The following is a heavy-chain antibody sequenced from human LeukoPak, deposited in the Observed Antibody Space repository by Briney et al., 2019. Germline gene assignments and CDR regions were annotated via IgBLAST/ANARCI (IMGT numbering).Heavy chain of an antibody. CDR1: GGSINNYY. CDR3: ARGRYCSADICSGGDAFDI. D-gene: IGHD2-15*01. CDR2: IYTRGST. Sequence: SETLSLTCTVSGGSINNYYWSWIRQPAGQGLEWIGRIYTRGSTNYNPSLKSRVTMSVDTSKNQFSLKLSSVTAADTAVYYCARGRYCSADICSGGDAFDIWGQGTLVTVSS. V-gene: IGHV4-4*07. J-gene: IGHJ4*02.